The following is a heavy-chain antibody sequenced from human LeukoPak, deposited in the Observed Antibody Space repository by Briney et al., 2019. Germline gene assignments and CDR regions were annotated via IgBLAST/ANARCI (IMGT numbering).Heavy chain of an antibody. CDR1: GGSFSGYY. CDR2: INHSGST. CDR3: ARDEYSYGSRTHPYFFDY. Sequence: PSETLSLTCAVYGGSFSGYYWSWIRQPPGKGLEWIGEINHSGSTNYNPSLKSRVTISLDTSKNQFSLKLSSVTAADTALYYCARDEYSYGSRTHPYFFDYWGQGTLVTVSS. D-gene: IGHD5-18*01. J-gene: IGHJ4*02. V-gene: IGHV4-34*01.